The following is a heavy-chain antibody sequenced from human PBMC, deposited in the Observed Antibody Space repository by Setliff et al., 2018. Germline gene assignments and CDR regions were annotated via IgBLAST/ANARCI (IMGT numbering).Heavy chain of an antibody. D-gene: IGHD1-26*01. J-gene: IGHJ4*02. CDR1: GDSLRNDY. Sequence: SETLSLTCSVSGDSLRNDYWTWIRQPPGKGLEWIGNMHAGGNINYNPSLKSRVTLSLATSKSQFSLNLTSVTAADTAIYYCARSPSSGAYWNPRPFYSDYWGQGTLVTSPQ. CDR2: MHAGGNI. CDR3: ARSPSSGAYWNPRPFYSDY. V-gene: IGHV4-4*08.